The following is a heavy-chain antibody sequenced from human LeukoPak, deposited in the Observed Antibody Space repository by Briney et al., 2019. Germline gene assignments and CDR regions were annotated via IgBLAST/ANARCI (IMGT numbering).Heavy chain of an antibody. J-gene: IGHJ4*02. CDR2: ISYDGSNT. CDR3: ARDSIVGATTGVDY. Sequence: GGSLRLSCAASGFTFSSYAMHWVRQAPGKGLEWVAVISYDGSNTYYADSVKGRFTISRDNSKNTLYLQMNSLRAEDTAVYYCARDSIVGATTGVDYWGQGTLVTVSS. V-gene: IGHV3-30-3*01. D-gene: IGHD1-26*01. CDR1: GFTFSSYA.